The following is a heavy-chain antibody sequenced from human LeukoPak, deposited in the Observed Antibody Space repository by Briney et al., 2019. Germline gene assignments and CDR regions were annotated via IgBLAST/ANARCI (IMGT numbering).Heavy chain of an antibody. J-gene: IGHJ6*02. CDR3: ARHIPVIWSSGYYYGMDV. V-gene: IGHV4-59*08. CDR1: GDSISNYY. D-gene: IGHD3-3*01. Sequence: PSETLSLTCTVSGDSISNYYWSWLPQPPGKGLEWIGYISYSGSTNYNPSLRSRVAISEDTSRNQFSLRLNSVTAADTAVYYCARHIPVIWSSGYYYGMDVWGQGTTVTVSS. CDR2: ISYSGST.